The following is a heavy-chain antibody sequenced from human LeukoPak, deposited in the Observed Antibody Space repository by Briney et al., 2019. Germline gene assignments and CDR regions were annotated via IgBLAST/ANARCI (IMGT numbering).Heavy chain of an antibody. CDR1: GGSISSGGYS. D-gene: IGHD3-22*01. Sequence: PSETLSLTCTVSGGSISSGGYSWSWIRQHPGKGLEWIGYIYYSGSTYYNPSLKSRVTISVDTSKNQFSLKLSSVTAADTAVYYCAGPARGYSSGPYYFDYWGQGTLVTVSS. CDR2: IYYSGST. V-gene: IGHV4-31*03. J-gene: IGHJ4*02. CDR3: AGPARGYSSGPYYFDY.